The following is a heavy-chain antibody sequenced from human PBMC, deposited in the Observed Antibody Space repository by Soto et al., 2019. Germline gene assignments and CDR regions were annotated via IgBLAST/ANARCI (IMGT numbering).Heavy chain of an antibody. CDR2: ISYDGSRK. CDR1: GFIFSNYG. D-gene: IGHD5-12*01. V-gene: IGHV3-30*18. J-gene: IGHJ4*02. CDR3: AKDIHPGRDTYHYGADY. Sequence: QVQLVESGGGVVQPGTSLTLSCSASGFIFSNYGMHWVRQAPGKGLEWVSIISYDGSRKVYIDSVKGRFTISRDNSKNTLDLQINSLRADETAVYYCAKDIHPGRDTYHYGADYWGQGTLVAVSS.